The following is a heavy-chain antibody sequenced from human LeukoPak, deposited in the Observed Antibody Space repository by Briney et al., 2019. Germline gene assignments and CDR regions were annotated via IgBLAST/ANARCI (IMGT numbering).Heavy chain of an antibody. CDR3: ASGRDTRSITIFGVVSDY. CDR1: GYSISSGYY. J-gene: IGHJ4*02. D-gene: IGHD3-3*01. Sequence: NPSETLSLTRTVSGYSISSGYYWGWIRQPPGKGLEWIGYIYHSGSTYYNPSLKSRVTISVDRSKNQFSLKLSSVTAADTAVYYCASGRDTRSITIFGVVSDYWGQGTLVTVSS. CDR2: IYHSGST. V-gene: IGHV4-38-2*02.